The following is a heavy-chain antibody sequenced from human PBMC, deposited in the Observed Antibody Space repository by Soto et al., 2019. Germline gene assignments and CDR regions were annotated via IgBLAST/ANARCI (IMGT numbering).Heavy chain of an antibody. D-gene: IGHD1-1*01. CDR1: GFTFSSSS. Sequence: GGSLRLSCAASGFTFSSSSMNWVRQAPGKGLEWLSYISPSGTSIYYADSVMGRFTISRDNAKNSLFLQMNSLRAEDTAVYYCARDTMRPGRFGYWGQGTLVTVSS. V-gene: IGHV3-48*01. J-gene: IGHJ4*02. CDR3: ARDTMRPGRFGY. CDR2: ISPSGTSI.